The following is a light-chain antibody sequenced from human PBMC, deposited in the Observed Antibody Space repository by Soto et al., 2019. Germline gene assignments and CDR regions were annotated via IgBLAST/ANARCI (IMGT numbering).Light chain of an antibody. V-gene: IGKV1-5*03. J-gene: IGKJ1*01. CDR3: QDYNSYPWT. CDR1: QSISSW. CDR2: KAS. Sequence: DIQMTQSPSTLSASVGDRVTITCRASQSISSWLAWYQQKPGKAPKLLIYKASSLESGVPSRFSGSGSGTEFPLTISGLQPDDLATYYCQDYNSYPWTSGQGTKVEVK.